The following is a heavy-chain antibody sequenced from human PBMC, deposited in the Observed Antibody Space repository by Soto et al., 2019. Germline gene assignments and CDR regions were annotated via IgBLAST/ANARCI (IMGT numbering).Heavy chain of an antibody. D-gene: IGHD3-10*01. J-gene: IGHJ5*02. CDR3: AKDRITMVRGETNWFDP. CDR2: ISYDGSNK. CDR1: GFTFSSYG. V-gene: IGHV3-30*18. Sequence: QPGGSVRLSCAASGFTFSSYGMHWVRQAPGKGLEWVAVISYDGSNKYYADSVKGRFTISRDNSKNTLYLQMNSLRAEDTAVYYCAKDRITMVRGETNWFDPWGQGTLVTVSS.